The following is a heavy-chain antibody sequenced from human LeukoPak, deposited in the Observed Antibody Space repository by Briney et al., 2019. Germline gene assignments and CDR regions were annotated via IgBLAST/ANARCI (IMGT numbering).Heavy chain of an antibody. J-gene: IGHJ5*02. CDR3: ARGRYDYVWGSYPNWFDP. Sequence: SQTLSLTCTVSGGSISSGSYYWSWIRQPAGKGLEWIGRIYTSGSTNYNPSLKSRVTISVDTSKNQSSLKLSSVTAADTAVYYCARGRYDYVWGSYPNWFDPWGQGTLVTVSS. V-gene: IGHV4-61*02. D-gene: IGHD3-16*02. CDR1: GGSISSGSYY. CDR2: IYTSGST.